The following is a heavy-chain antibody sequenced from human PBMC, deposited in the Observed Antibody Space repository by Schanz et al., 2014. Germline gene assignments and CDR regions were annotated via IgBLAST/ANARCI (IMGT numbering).Heavy chain of an antibody. CDR2: ISSDGTNK. CDR3: ARLATSKSRLGDAVDI. Sequence: QVQLVESGGGVVQPGRSLRLSCAGSGFSFSDYGMHWVRQAPGKGLNWVAVISSDGTNKYYADSVQGRFTLSKDFSKDTLYLQLTSLRPEDTAVYYCARLATSKSRLGDAVDIWGQGTMVTVSS. CDR1: GFSFSDYG. V-gene: IGHV3-30*03. D-gene: IGHD6-6*01. J-gene: IGHJ3*02.